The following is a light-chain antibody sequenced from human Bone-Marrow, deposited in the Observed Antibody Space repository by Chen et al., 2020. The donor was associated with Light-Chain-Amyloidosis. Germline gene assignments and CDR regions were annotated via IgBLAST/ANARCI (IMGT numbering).Light chain of an antibody. CDR3: SSFTSSNTWV. J-gene: IGLJ3*02. CDR1: SSDVGGYNY. CDR2: EVT. V-gene: IGLV2-14*01. Sequence: QSALTQPASVSGSPGQSLTVPRTGTSSDVGGYNYVSWYQQHPGKAPKLILYEVTNRPSGVSNRFSGSKSGNTASLTISGLQAEDEADYYCSSFTSSNTWVFGGGTKLTVL.